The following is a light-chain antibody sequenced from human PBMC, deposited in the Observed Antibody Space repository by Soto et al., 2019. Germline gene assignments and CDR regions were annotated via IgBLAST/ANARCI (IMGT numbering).Light chain of an antibody. J-gene: IGKJ3*01. CDR2: LGS. Sequence: DIVMTQSPLSLPVTPGESASISCRSSQRLLHSDGYNYLDWYLQKPGQSPQLLIYLGSNRASGVPDRLSGSGSGTYFTLKISRVEAEDVGIYYCMQYLLNPLTFGPGTKVYIK. V-gene: IGKV2-28*01. CDR1: QRLLHSDGYNY. CDR3: MQYLLNPLT.